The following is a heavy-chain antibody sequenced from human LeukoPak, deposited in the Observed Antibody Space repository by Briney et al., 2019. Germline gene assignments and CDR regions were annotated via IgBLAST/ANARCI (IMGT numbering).Heavy chain of an antibody. CDR2: IRYDGSTK. J-gene: IGHJ4*02. CDR3: AKDNNNGFGY. Sequence: GGSLRLSCAASGFSFSGYGMHWVRQAPGKGLEWVTFIRYDGSTKSYADSVKGRFTIARDNSKNTLYLQMNSLRAEDTAVYFCAKDNNNGFGYWGQGALVTVSS. CDR1: GFSFSGYG. V-gene: IGHV3-30*02. D-gene: IGHD1-14*01.